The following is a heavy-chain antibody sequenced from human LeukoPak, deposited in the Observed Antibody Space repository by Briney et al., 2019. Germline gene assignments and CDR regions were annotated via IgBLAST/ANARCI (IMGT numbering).Heavy chain of an antibody. CDR3: ARIADCTNGVCYRKYYFDY. D-gene: IGHD2-8*01. CDR2: ISGGSGGT. V-gene: IGHV3-23*01. CDR1: GFTFSSYA. Sequence: GGSLRLSCAASGFTFSSYAMSWVRQAPGKGLEWVSAISGGSGGTYYADSVKGRFAISRDNSKNTLYLQVNSLRAGDTAVYYCARIADCTNGVCYRKYYFDYWGQGTLVTVSS. J-gene: IGHJ4*02.